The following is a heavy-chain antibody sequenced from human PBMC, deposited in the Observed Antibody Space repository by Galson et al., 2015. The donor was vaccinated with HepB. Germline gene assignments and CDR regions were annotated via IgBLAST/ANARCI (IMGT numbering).Heavy chain of an antibody. CDR2: ISGSGGST. CDR3: AKDRVRGGYYYYYGMDV. V-gene: IGHV3-23*01. D-gene: IGHD2-2*01. J-gene: IGHJ6*02. Sequence: SLRLSCAASGFTFSSYAMSWVRQAPGKGLEWVSAISGSGGSTYYADSVKGRFTISRDNSKNTLYLQMNSLRAEDTAVYYCAKDRVRGGYYYYYGMDVWGQGTTVTVSS. CDR1: GFTFSSYA.